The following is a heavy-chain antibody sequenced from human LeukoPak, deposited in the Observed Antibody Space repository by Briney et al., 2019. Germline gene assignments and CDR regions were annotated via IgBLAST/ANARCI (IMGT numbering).Heavy chain of an antibody. CDR2: IHTSGST. D-gene: IGHD3-22*01. V-gene: IGHV4-4*07. Sequence: PSETLSLTCTVSGGSISSYYWSWIRQPAGKGLEWIGRIHTSGSTNYNPSLKSRVTISVDKSNNEFSLKLSSVTAADTAVYYCAGDYYDSSGYLYYFDYWGQGTLVTVSS. J-gene: IGHJ4*02. CDR3: AGDYYDSSGYLYYFDY. CDR1: GGSISSYY.